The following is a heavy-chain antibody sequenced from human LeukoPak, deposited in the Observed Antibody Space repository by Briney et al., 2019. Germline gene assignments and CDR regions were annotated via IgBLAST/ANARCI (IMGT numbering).Heavy chain of an antibody. CDR2: ISAYNGNT. V-gene: IGHV1-18*04. CDR1: GYTFTDYY. CDR3: ARVLHPYSGYEADY. Sequence: ASVKVSCKASGYTFTDYYFHWVRQAPGQGLEWMGWISAYNGNTNYAQKLQGRVTMTTDTSTSTAYMELRSLRSDDTAVYYCARVLHPYSGYEADYWGQGTLVTVSS. D-gene: IGHD5-12*01. J-gene: IGHJ4*02.